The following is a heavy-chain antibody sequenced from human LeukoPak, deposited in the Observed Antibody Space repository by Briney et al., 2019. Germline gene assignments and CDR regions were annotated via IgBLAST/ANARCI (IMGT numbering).Heavy chain of an antibody. V-gene: IGHV1-2*02. CDR1: GYTFTGYY. CDR2: INPNSGGT. Sequence: GASVKVSRKASGYTFTGYYMHWVRQAPGQGLEWMGWINPNSGGTNYAQKFHDRVTMTRDTSIRTAYMEVSRLRSDDTAVYYCARVSVTLFGAVIILNAFDVWGQGTMVTVSS. D-gene: IGHD3-3*01. J-gene: IGHJ3*01. CDR3: ARVSVTLFGAVIILNAFDV.